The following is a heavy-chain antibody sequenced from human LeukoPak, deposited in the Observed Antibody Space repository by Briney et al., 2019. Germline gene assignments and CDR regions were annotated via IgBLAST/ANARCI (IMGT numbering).Heavy chain of an antibody. J-gene: IGHJ4*02. CDR2: ISAYNGNT. D-gene: IGHD3-10*01. CDR1: GYTFTSYG. Sequence: GASVKVSCKASGYTFTSYGISWVRQAPGQGLEWMGWISAYNGNTNYAQKLQGRVTMTTDTSTSTAYIELRSLRSDDTAVYYCARDLIWFGELSHFDYWGQGTLVTVSS. CDR3: ARDLIWFGELSHFDY. V-gene: IGHV1-18*01.